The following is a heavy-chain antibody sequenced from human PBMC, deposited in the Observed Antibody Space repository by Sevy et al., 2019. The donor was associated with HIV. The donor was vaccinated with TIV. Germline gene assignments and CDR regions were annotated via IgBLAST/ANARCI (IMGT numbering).Heavy chain of an antibody. J-gene: IGHJ4*02. V-gene: IGHV1-2*02. CDR2: INPYSGGT. Sequence: AAVKVSCKASGYTFNSFYIHWVRQAPRQGLERTGWINPYSGGTHHAQKFQGRVTLTRDTSISVAYMDLTSLRSNDTAVYYCVRDSFYGGDSVTFAGDFWGQGTLVTVSS. D-gene: IGHD2-21*02. CDR1: GYTFNSFY. CDR3: VRDSFYGGDSVTFAGDF.